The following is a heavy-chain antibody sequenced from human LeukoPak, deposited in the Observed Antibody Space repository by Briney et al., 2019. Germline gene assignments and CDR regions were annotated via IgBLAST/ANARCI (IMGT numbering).Heavy chain of an antibody. V-gene: IGHV3-30-3*01. CDR3: TRDRHSYDTSGYYYHYYYGMDV. D-gene: IGHD3-22*01. CDR2: ISYDGASK. Sequence: HPGGSLRLSCAASGFTFGSNAMHWVRQAPGKGLEWVATISYDGASKFYADSVKGRFTISRDNSKNTLFMQMNSLRAEDATVYYCTRDRHSYDTSGYYYHYYYGMDVWGQGTTVTVSS. J-gene: IGHJ6*02. CDR1: GFTFGSNA.